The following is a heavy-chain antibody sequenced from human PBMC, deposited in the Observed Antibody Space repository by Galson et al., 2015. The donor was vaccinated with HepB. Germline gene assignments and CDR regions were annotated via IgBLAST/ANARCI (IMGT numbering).Heavy chain of an antibody. CDR3: ASSLGYSYGQFDY. CDR1: GFTFSSYA. J-gene: IGHJ4*02. Sequence: SLRLSCAASGFTFSSYAMHWVRQAPGKGLEWVAVISYDGSNKYYADSVKGRFTISRDNSKNTLYLQMNSLRAEDTAVYYCASSLGYSYGQFDYWGQGTLVTVSS. CDR2: ISYDGSNK. V-gene: IGHV3-30*04. D-gene: IGHD5-18*01.